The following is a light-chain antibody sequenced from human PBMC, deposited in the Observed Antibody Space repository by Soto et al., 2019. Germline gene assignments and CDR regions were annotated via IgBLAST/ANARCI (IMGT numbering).Light chain of an antibody. CDR3: SSYTSSSTVL. J-gene: IGLJ2*01. Sequence: QSALTQPASVSGSPGQSITISCTGTSSDVGGYNFVSWYQQHPGKAPKLMIYEGSKRPSGVSNRFSGSKSGNTASLTISGLQPEDEADYYCSSYTSSSTVLFGGGTKVTVL. V-gene: IGLV2-14*01. CDR1: SSDVGGYNF. CDR2: EGS.